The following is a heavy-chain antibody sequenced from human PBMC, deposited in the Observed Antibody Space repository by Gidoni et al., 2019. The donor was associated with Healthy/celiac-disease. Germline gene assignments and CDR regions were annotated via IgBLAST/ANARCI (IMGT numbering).Heavy chain of an antibody. V-gene: IGHV3-13*01. CDR2: IGTAGDT. CDR1: GFTFSSYE. J-gene: IGHJ4*02. D-gene: IGHD5-12*01. Sequence: EVQLVESGGGLVQPGGSLRLSCAASGFTFSSYEMHWVRQATGKGLEWVSAIGTAGDTYYPGSVKGRFTISRENAKNSLYLQMNSLRAGDTAVYYCTRAGYDFSYDYWGQGTLVTVSS. CDR3: TRAGYDFSYDY.